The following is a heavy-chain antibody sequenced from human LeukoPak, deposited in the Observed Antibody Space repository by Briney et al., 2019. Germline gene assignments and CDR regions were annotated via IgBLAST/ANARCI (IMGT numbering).Heavy chain of an antibody. CDR2: IRSKTHGGTT. D-gene: IGHD3-3*01. J-gene: IGHJ4*02. CDR1: GFTFGDYA. V-gene: IGHV3-49*04. CDR3: TRDGIPETNWSGYYIDY. Sequence: GRSLRLSCTASGFTFGDYAVTWVRQAPGKGLEWVGFIRSKTHGGTTEYAASVKGRFSISRDDSKSIAYLQMNSLKTEDTAVYYCTRDGIPETNWSGYYIDYWGQGTLVTVSS.